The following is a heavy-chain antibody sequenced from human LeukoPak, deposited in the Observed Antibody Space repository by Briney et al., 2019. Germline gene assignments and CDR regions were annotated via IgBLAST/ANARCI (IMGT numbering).Heavy chain of an antibody. J-gene: IGHJ3*02. D-gene: IGHD4-11*01. CDR3: ARADYSNYGDAFDI. CDR1: GGSVSSGSYS. Sequence: SETLSLTCTVSGGSVSSGSYSWSWIRQPPGKGLEWIGYIYYSGSTNYNPSLKSRVTISVDTSKNQFSLKLSSVTAADTAVYYCARADYSNYGDAFDIWGQGTMVTVPS. V-gene: IGHV4-61*01. CDR2: IYYSGST.